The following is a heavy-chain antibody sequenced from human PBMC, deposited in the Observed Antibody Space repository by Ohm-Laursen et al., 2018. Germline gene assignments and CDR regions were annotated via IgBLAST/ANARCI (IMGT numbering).Heavy chain of an antibody. V-gene: IGHV3-7*01. Sequence: SLRLSCAASGFTFSSYWMTWVRQPPGKGLEWVARIKVDGSEKYYVDSVKGRFTISRDDAKNSLYLQMSSLRAEDTAVYYCARSKLGYWGQGTLVTVSS. D-gene: IGHD3-22*01. CDR3: ARSKLGY. CDR2: IKVDGSEK. J-gene: IGHJ4*02. CDR1: GFTFSSYW.